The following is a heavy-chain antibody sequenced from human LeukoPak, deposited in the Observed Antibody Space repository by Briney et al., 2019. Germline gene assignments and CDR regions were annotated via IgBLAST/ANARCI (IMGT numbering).Heavy chain of an antibody. CDR1: GFTFSSYG. CDR3: AKDGFRDPYYYYYMEV. CDR2: ISGSGSST. D-gene: IGHD2-2*03. Sequence: GGTLRLSCAASGFTFSSYGMSWVRQAPGKGLEWVSAISGSGSSTYYAASVKGRFTISRDNSKNTLYLQMNSLRAEGTAVYYCAKDGFRDPYYYYYMEVWGKGTTVTVYS. J-gene: IGHJ6*03. V-gene: IGHV3-23*01.